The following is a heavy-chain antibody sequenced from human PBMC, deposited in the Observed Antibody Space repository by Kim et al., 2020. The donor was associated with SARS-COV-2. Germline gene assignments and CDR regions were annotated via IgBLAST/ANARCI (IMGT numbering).Heavy chain of an antibody. CDR2: IWYDGSNK. Sequence: GGSLRLSCAASGFTFSSYGMHWVRQAPGKGLEWVAVIWYDGSNKYYADSVKGRFTISRDNSKNTLYLQMNSLRAEDTAVYYCARQGNDILTGFPQRYFDYWGQGTLVTVSS. CDR3: ARQGNDILTGFPQRYFDY. J-gene: IGHJ4*02. CDR1: GFTFSSYG. D-gene: IGHD3-9*01. V-gene: IGHV3-33*01.